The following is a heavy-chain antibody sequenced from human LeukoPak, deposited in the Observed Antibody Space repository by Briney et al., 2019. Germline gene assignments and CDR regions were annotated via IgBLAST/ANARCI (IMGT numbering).Heavy chain of an antibody. Sequence: SGGSLRLSCAASGFTFSTYAMSWVRQTPGKGLEWVSDIRGSGGSTNYADSVKGRFTISRDNSKNTLYLQMDSLRAEDTAVYYCVKGRSSWFSGSFDYWGQGTLVTVSS. CDR2: IRGSGGST. D-gene: IGHD6-19*01. CDR1: GFTFSTYA. CDR3: VKGRSSWFSGSFDY. V-gene: IGHV3-23*01. J-gene: IGHJ4*02.